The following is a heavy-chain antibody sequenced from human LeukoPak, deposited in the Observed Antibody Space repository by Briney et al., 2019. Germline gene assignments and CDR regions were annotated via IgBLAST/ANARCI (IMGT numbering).Heavy chain of an antibody. CDR1: GFTVHSNY. J-gene: IGHJ4*02. CDR2: IDRSGVT. D-gene: IGHD3-9*01. CDR3: AKNYDILTGYYPFDY. V-gene: IGHV3-53*01. Sequence: GGSLRLSCAASGFTVHSNYMSWVRQAPGKGLEWVSVIDRSGVTHYADSVKGRFTISRDNSKNTLYLQMNSLRAEDTAVYYCAKNYDILTGYYPFDYWGQGTLVTVSS.